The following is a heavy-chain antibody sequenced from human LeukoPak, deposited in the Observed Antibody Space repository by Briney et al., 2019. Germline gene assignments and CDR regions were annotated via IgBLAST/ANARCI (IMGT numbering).Heavy chain of an antibody. CDR1: GFTLSRYW. CDR2: IKQDRTEK. V-gene: IGHV3-7*01. Sequence: GGSLSLSCAASGFTLSRYWMSCVPRAPGQGVEWVTNIKQDRTEKAHVDTVKGRFTISRDNAKHSLYLHMNSLRAQDTAVYYCARADSSIAARLSRSSIFNYYYYMDVWGKGTTVTVSS. CDR3: ARADSSIAARLSRSSIFNYYYYMDV. J-gene: IGHJ6*03. D-gene: IGHD6-6*01.